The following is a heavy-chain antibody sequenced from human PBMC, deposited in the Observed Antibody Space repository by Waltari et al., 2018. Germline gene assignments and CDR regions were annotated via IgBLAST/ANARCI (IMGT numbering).Heavy chain of an antibody. CDR3: AREDDSSGYYPTALFDY. CDR2: IIPILGIA. J-gene: IGHJ4*02. V-gene: IGHV1-69*08. CDR1: GGTFSSYT. D-gene: IGHD3-22*01. Sequence: QVQLVQSGAEVKKPGSSVKVSCKASGGTFSSYTISWVRQAPGQGLEWMGRIIPILGIANYAQKFKGRVTITADKSTSTAYMELSSLRSEDTAVYYCAREDDSSGYYPTALFDYWGQGTLVTVSS.